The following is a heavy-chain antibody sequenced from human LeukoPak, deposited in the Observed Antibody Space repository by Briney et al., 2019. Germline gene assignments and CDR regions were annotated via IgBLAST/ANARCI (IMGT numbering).Heavy chain of an antibody. D-gene: IGHD4-17*01. CDR1: GFTFSSYG. CDR2: ISYDGSNK. CDR3: AREADDGFR. V-gene: IGHV3-30*03. J-gene: IGHJ4*02. Sequence: PGRSLRLSCAASGFTFSSYGMHWVRQAPGKGLEWVAVISYDGSNKYYADSVKGRFTISRDNAKNSLYLQMNSLRAEDTAVYYCAREADDGFRWGQGTLVTVST.